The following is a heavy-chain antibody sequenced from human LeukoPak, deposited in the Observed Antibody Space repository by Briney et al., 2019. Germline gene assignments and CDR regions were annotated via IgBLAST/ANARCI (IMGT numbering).Heavy chain of an antibody. V-gene: IGHV1-8*03. J-gene: IGHJ4*02. CDR3: ARGASRSFDY. CDR2: MNPNSGNT. Sequence: EASVKVSCKASGYTFTSYYMHWVRQAPGQGLEWMGWMNPNSGNTVYAQKFQGSLTITRHTSMSTAYMELSSLRREDTAVYYCARGASRSFDYWGQGSLVTVSS. CDR1: GYTFTSYY.